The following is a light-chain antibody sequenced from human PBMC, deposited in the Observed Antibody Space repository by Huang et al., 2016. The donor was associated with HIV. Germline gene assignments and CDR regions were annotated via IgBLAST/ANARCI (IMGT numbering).Light chain of an antibody. Sequence: EIVLTQSPATLSLSPGERATRSVMASQSVSSYLARYQQKPGQAPRLLIYDASNRATGIPARFSGSGSGPDFTLTISSLEPEDFAVYYCQQRSNWPPTFGQGTKLEIK. CDR1: QSVSSY. J-gene: IGKJ2*01. CDR2: DAS. V-gene: IGKV3-11*01. CDR3: QQRSNWPPT.